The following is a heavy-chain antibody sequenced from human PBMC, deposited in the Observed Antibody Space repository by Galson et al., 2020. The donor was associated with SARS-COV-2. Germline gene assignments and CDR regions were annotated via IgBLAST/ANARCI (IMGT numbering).Heavy chain of an antibody. J-gene: IGHJ4*02. V-gene: IGHV3-23*01. D-gene: IGHD1-26*01. Sequence: GGSLRLSFAASGFTVNSYAMSCVRHAPRNGLHWLPATSGSGGSTYYADSVKGRFTISRDNSKNTLYLQMNSLRSEDTAFYYCAGALAIWGQGTLVTVSS. CDR3: AGALAI. CDR2: TSGSGGST. CDR1: GFTVNSYA.